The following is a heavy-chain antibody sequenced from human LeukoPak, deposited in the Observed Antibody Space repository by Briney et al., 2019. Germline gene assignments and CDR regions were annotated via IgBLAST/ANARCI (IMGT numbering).Heavy chain of an antibody. J-gene: IGHJ4*02. Sequence: GESLKISCKGSGYSFTTYWIGWVRQMPGKGLEWMGRIDPSDSYTNYSPSFQGHVTISADKSISTAYLQWSSLKASDTAMYYCARRCSGGSCYLLWGQGTLVTVSS. D-gene: IGHD2-15*01. V-gene: IGHV5-10-1*01. CDR3: ARRCSGGSCYLL. CDR1: GYSFTTYW. CDR2: IDPSDSYT.